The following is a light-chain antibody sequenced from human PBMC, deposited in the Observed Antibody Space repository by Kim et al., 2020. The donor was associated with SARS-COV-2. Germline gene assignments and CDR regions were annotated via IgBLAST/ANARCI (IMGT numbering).Light chain of an antibody. V-gene: IGLV2-14*03. CDR3: SSYTSNSTRV. Sequence: QSALTQPASVSGSPGQSITISCTGTSSDVGGYNFVSWYQQHPGKAPKLLISDVSSRPSGVSHRFSGSKSGNTASLTISGLQAEDEADYYCSSYTSNSTRVFGTGTKVTVL. CDR2: DVS. J-gene: IGLJ1*01. CDR1: SSDVGGYNF.